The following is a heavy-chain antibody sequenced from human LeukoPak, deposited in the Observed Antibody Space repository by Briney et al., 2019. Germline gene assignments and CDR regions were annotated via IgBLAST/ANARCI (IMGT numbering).Heavy chain of an antibody. CDR2: VYTSGST. D-gene: IGHD2-15*01. Sequence: PSETLSLTCTVSGGSISSGSYYWSWIRQPAGKGLEWIGRVYTSGSTNYNPSLKSRVTISVDTSKNQFSLKLSSVTAADTAVYYCARGRVGYCSGGSCYKTYNWFDPWGQGTLVTVSS. CDR1: GGSISSGSYY. J-gene: IGHJ5*02. CDR3: ARGRVGYCSGGSCYKTYNWFDP. V-gene: IGHV4-61*02.